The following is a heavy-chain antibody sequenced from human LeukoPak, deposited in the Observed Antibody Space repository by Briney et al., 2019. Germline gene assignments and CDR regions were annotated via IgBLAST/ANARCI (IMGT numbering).Heavy chain of an antibody. Sequence: GGSLRLSCAASGLTFCGCAMLWVRQAPGKGLEWVSGITGNSDTIDHADSGKGRLTISRDKGTDSLYLQINSLRAEDTVLYYVATIGSRSPEGQNWGQGTLVTVSS. D-gene: IGHD6-13*01. V-gene: IGHV3-9*01. J-gene: IGHJ4*02. CDR1: GLTFCGCA. CDR3: ATIGSRSPEGQN. CDR2: ITGNSDTI.